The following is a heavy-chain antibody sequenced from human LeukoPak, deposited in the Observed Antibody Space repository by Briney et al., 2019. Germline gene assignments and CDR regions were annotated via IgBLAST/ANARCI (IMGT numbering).Heavy chain of an antibody. D-gene: IGHD1-26*01. CDR3: AKDLEPQLVGAADY. J-gene: IGHJ4*02. CDR2: IDQDGSEK. V-gene: IGHV3-7*01. CDR1: GVIFNQYW. Sequence: GGSLRLSCAASGVIFNQYWMSWVRQAPGRGLEWVANIDQDGSEKHYVDSVKGRFTISRDNARNSLFLQMNSLRAEDTAVYYCAKDLEPQLVGAADYWGQGTLVTVSS.